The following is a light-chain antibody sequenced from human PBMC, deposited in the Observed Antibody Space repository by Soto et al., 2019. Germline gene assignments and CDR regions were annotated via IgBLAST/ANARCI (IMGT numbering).Light chain of an antibody. J-gene: IGLJ2*01. CDR2: VEGSGNY. CDR1: SGPSSYS. CDR3: ETWDTQAQRV. V-gene: IGLV4-60*02. Sequence: QLVLTQSPSASASLGSSVRLTCTLSSGPSSYSIAWHQQRPGKAPRYLMKVEGSGNYNKGSGVPDRFSGSSSGADRYLTISNLQFEDEADYYCETWDTQAQRVFGGGTKLTVL.